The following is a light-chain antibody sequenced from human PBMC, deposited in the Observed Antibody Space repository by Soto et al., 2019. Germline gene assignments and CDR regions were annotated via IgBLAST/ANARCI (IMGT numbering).Light chain of an antibody. CDR1: QSVSSSY. Sequence: EIVLTQSPGTLSLSPGESATLSCRASQSVSSSYLAWYQQKPGQAPRLLIYGASGRATGIPDRFSGSGSGTDFTLTISTLEPEDFAVYYCQQYGSSPMYTFGQGTKLEIK. CDR2: GAS. CDR3: QQYGSSPMYT. V-gene: IGKV3-20*01. J-gene: IGKJ2*01.